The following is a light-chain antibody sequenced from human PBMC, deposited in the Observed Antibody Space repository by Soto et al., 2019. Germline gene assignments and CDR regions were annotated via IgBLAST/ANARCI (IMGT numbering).Light chain of an antibody. CDR3: QQLTSYPRT. V-gene: IGKV1-39*01. J-gene: IGKJ3*01. CDR1: QTIGTY. CDR2: DAS. Sequence: IEVTQSPSSLAASLGDRVTITCRASQTIGTYVNWYRQKSGAAPELLIYDASTLQSGVPSRFRGGASGTDFTLTISSLQLDDFATYYCQQLTSYPRTFGPGTKVDIK.